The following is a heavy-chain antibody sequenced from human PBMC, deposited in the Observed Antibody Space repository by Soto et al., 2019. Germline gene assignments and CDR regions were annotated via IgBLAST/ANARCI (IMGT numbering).Heavy chain of an antibody. V-gene: IGHV3-30*18. D-gene: IGHD1-26*01. CDR2: TSYDGNNK. J-gene: IGHJ4*03. CDR1: GFTFGNYG. Sequence: GGSLRLSCTGSGFTFGNYGMHWVRQASGKGLEWVASTSYDGNNKYYADSLKGRFTISRDNSKKMVYLQMTSLGPEDTAVYYCAKGGGSARDFDYWGQGTMVTVSS. CDR3: AKGGGSARDFDY.